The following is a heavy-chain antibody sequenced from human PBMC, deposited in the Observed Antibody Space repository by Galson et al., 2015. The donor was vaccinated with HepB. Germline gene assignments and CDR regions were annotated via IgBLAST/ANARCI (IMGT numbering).Heavy chain of an antibody. CDR3: ARHEGGYCSGGSCPGWFDP. V-gene: IGHV5-10-1*01. CDR1: GYSFTSYW. CDR2: IDPSDSYT. Sequence: QSGAEVKKPGESLRISCKGSGYSFTSYWNSWVRQMPGKGLEWMGSIDPSDSYTNYSPSFQGHVTISADKSISTAYLQWSSLKASDTAMYYCARHEGGYCSGGSCPGWFDPWGQGTLVTVSS. J-gene: IGHJ5*02. D-gene: IGHD2-15*01.